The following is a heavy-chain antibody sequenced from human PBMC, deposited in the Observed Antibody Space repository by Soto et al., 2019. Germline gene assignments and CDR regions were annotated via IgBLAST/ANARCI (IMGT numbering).Heavy chain of an antibody. CDR2: IYYSGST. CDR1: GGSISSYY. J-gene: IGHJ4*02. V-gene: IGHV4-59*08. CDR3: AKLYGSGSYYGYYFDD. D-gene: IGHD3-10*01. Sequence: SETLSLTCTVSGGSISSYYWSWIRQPPGKGLEWIGYIYYSGSTNYNPSLKSRVTISVDTSKNQFSLKLSSVTAADTAVYYCAKLYGSGSYYGYYFDDWGQGTLVIVSS.